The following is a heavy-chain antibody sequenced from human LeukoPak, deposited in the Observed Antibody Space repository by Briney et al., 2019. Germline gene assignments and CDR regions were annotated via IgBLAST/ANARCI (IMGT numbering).Heavy chain of an antibody. D-gene: IGHD3-10*01. Sequence: PGGSLRLSCAASGFTFSSYSMNWVRQAPGKGLEWVSSISSSSSYIYCADSVKGRFTISRDNAKNSLYLQMNSLRAEDTAVYYCARATYYYGSGSYFKDFYYYYGMDVWGQGTTVTVSS. CDR3: ARATYYYGSGSYFKDFYYYYGMDV. CDR1: GFTFSSYS. V-gene: IGHV3-21*01. CDR2: ISSSSSYI. J-gene: IGHJ6*02.